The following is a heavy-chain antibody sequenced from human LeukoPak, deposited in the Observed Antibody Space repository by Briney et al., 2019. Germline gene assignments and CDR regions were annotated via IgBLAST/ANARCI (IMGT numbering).Heavy chain of an antibody. CDR1: GYTFTGYY. J-gene: IGHJ5*02. Sequence: ASVKVSCKASGYTFTGYYMHWVRQAPGQGLEWMGWINPNSGGTNYAQKFQGRVTMTRDTSISTAYMELSRLRSDDTAVYYCARPPHSGSYYYFDPWGREPWSPSPQ. D-gene: IGHD1-26*01. V-gene: IGHV1-2*02. CDR2: INPNSGGT. CDR3: ARPPHSGSYYYFDP.